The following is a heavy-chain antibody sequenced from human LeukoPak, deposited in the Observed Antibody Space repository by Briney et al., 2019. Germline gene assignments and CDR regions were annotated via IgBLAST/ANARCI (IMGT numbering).Heavy chain of an antibody. CDR1: GGSFGNFA. Sequence: GASVNVSCKAFGGSFGNFAVIWVRQAPGQGFEWMGRIIPTLGITNRAQKFQDRVTISADTSSSTAYMELSSLRSDDTAVYYCARDPGKYGDSLRPSGLDYWGQGTLVTVSS. J-gene: IGHJ4*02. CDR2: IIPTLGIT. D-gene: IGHD2-15*01. V-gene: IGHV1-69*04. CDR3: ARDPGKYGDSLRPSGLDY.